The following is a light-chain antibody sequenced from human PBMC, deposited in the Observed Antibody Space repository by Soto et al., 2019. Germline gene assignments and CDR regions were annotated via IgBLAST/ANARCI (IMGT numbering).Light chain of an antibody. J-gene: IGKJ4*01. CDR2: GAS. V-gene: IGKV3-20*01. CDR3: QQYGSSRLT. CDR1: QSVSSN. Sequence: EIVLTQSPGTLSLSPGERATLSCRASQSVSSNLAWYQQKPGQAPRLLIYGASTRATGIPARFSGSGSGTDFTLTISRLEPEDFAVYYCQQYGSSRLTFGGGTKVDIK.